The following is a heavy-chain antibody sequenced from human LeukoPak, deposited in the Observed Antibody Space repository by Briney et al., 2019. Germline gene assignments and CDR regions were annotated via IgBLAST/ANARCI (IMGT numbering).Heavy chain of an antibody. CDR1: GFTFSSYG. V-gene: IGHV3-30*02. CDR2: IRYDGSNK. Sequence: GGSLRLSCAASGFTFSSYGMHWVRQAPGKGLEWVTFIRYDGSNKYYADSVKGRFTISRDNSKNTLNLHMNSLRAEDTAVYYCARDYYDSSGYYPWGYWGQGTLVTVSS. D-gene: IGHD3-22*01. CDR3: ARDYYDSSGYYPWGY. J-gene: IGHJ4*02.